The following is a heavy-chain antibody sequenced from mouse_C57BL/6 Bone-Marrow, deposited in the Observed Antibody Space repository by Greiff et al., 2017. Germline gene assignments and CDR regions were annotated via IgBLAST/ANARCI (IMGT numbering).Heavy chain of an antibody. Sequence: EVHLVESGGGLVQPGGSLKLSCAASGFTFSDYYMYWVRQTPEKRLEWVAYISNGGGSTYYPDTVKGRFTISRDNAKNTLYLQMSRLKSEDTAMYYCAIPWHGYYDYWGQGTSVTVSS. V-gene: IGHV5-12*01. J-gene: IGHJ4*01. CDR1: GFTFSDYY. CDR3: AIPWHGYYDY. CDR2: ISNGGGST. D-gene: IGHD2-3*01.